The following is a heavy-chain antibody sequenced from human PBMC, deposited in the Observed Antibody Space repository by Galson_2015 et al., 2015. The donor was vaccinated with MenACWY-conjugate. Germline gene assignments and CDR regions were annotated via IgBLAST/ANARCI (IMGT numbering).Heavy chain of an antibody. CDR3: ARVWSVPDSSGYYFDYVPYGMDV. D-gene: IGHD3-22*01. CDR2: INSDGSST. J-gene: IGHJ6*02. V-gene: IGHV3-74*01. Sequence: SLRLSCAASGFTFSSYWMHWVRQAPGKGLVWVSRINSDGSSTSYADSVKGRFTISRDNAKNTLYLQMNSLRAEDTAVYYCARVWSVPDSSGYYFDYVPYGMDVWGQGTTVTVSS. CDR1: GFTFSSYW.